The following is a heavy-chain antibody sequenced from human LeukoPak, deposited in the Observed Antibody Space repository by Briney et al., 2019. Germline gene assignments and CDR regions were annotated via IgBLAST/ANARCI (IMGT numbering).Heavy chain of an antibody. Sequence: LSGGSLRLSCAASGFSFSDFWMHWVRQTPGKGLVWVSRIRGDGYDTNYADSVEGRFTISRDNARHTLHLQMNGLRADDTAVYYCASDRVLGSGSLDNWGQGTLVTVSS. CDR3: ASDRVLGSGSLDN. J-gene: IGHJ4*02. CDR1: GFSFSDFW. CDR2: IRGDGYDT. V-gene: IGHV3-74*01. D-gene: IGHD3-10*01.